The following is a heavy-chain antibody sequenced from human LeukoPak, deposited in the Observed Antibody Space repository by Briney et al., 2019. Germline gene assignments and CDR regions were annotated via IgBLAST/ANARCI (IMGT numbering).Heavy chain of an antibody. CDR2: ISRSSTSI. CDR3: ARAYADSGDYEAY. V-gene: IGHV3-21*04. CDR1: GFTFTTYG. D-gene: IGHD4-17*01. Sequence: GGSLRLSCAASGFTFTTYGMTWVRQAPGKGLEWVSTISRSSTSIFYADSVKGRFTISRDNSRNTLYLQMNSLRAEDTAVYYCARAYADSGDYEAYWGQGTLVTVSS. J-gene: IGHJ4*02.